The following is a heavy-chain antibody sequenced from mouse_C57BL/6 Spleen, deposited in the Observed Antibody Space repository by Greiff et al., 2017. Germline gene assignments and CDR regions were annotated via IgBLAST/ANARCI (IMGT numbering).Heavy chain of an antibody. CDR1: GFTFSDYG. J-gene: IGHJ4*01. V-gene: IGHV5-17*01. Sequence: EVMLVESGGGLVKPGGSLKLSCAASGFTFSDYGMHWVRQAPEKGLEWVAYISSGSSTIYYADTLKGRFTISRDNAKNTLFLQMTSLMSADTAMYYCARAYYSNFYAMDYWGQGTSVTVSS. CDR2: ISSGSSTI. CDR3: ARAYYSNFYAMDY. D-gene: IGHD2-5*01.